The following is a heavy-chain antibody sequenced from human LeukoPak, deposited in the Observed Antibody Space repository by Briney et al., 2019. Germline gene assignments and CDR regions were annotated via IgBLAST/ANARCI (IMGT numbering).Heavy chain of an antibody. CDR1: GFTFSSYW. CDR3: VRDLGEWEQTRGIFYDY. CDR2: IKKDGSEK. J-gene: IGHJ4*02. D-gene: IGHD1-26*01. Sequence: GGSLRLSCAASGFTFSSYWMSWVRQAPGKGLEWVANIKKDGSEKYYVDSVKGRFTISRDNAKTSLYLQMNSLRSDDTAFYYCVRDLGEWEQTRGIFYDYWGQGTVVTVSS. V-gene: IGHV3-7*03.